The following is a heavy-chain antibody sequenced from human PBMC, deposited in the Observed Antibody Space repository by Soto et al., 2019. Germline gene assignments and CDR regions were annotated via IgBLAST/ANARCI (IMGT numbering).Heavy chain of an antibody. CDR3: ARAHPRKGTTGTTGFDP. CDR2: INAGNGNT. CDR1: GYTFTSYA. Sequence: VASVKVSCKASGYTFTSYAMHWVRQAPGQRLEWMGWINAGNGNTKYSQKFQGRVTITRDTSASTAYMELSSLRSEDTAVYYCARAHPRKGTTGTTGFDPWGQGTLVTVSS. V-gene: IGHV1-3*01. J-gene: IGHJ5*02. D-gene: IGHD1-1*01.